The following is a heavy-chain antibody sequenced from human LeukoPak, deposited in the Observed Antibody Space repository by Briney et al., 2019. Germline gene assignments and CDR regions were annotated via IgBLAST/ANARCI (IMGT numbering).Heavy chain of an antibody. CDR2: IYHSGRT. CDR1: GGSISSGAYS. CDR3: ARGFFEGGADY. J-gene: IGHJ4*02. D-gene: IGHD3-9*01. Sequence: SQTLSLTCAVSGGSISSGAYSWSWIRQPPGKGLEWIGYIYHSGRTYYNPSLKSRVTISVDRSKNHYSLKLSSVTAADTAVYYCARGFFEGGADYWGQGTLVTVSS. V-gene: IGHV4-30-2*01.